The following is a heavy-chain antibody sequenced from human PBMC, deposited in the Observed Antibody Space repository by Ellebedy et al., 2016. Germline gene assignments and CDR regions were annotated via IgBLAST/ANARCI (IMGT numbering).Heavy chain of an antibody. CDR1: GFSFSNYF. Sequence: GGSLRLSXATSGFSFSNYFMTWIRRAPGKGLEWVATISGARYPTFFADSVKGRFTISRDNSKNTLYRQMNNLIVDDTALYYCRQGHYFEQWGQGALVTVSS. J-gene: IGHJ4*02. CDR3: RQGHYFEQ. CDR2: ISGARYPT. V-gene: IGHV3-23*01.